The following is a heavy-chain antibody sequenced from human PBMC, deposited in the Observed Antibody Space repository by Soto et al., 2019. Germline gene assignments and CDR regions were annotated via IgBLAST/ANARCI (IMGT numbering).Heavy chain of an antibody. CDR3: AKDRRAGGNSAFYFDF. J-gene: IGHJ4*02. CDR2: ISATGGGT. D-gene: IGHD3-16*01. CDR1: GFKFSNYA. Sequence: GSLRLACAASGFKFSNYAMSWVRQAPGKGLEWASLISATGGGTYYADSVKGRFTISRDNSHNTLYLQVHSLTAEDTAVYYCAKDRRAGGNSAFYFDFWGQGAQVTV. V-gene: IGHV3-23*01.